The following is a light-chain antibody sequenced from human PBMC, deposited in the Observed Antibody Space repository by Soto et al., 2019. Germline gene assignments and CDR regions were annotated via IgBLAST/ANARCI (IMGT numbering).Light chain of an antibody. J-gene: IGKJ2*01. CDR1: QSVTSD. CDR3: QQYSKWPYT. CDR2: GAS. V-gene: IGKV3-15*01. Sequence: EIAMMQSPATLSVSPGERATLSCRASQSVTSDLAWYQQKPGQAPRLLIYGASTRATGIPARFSGSGSGTEFTRTISSLQSEDFALSFCQQYSKWPYTFGQGTKVEIK.